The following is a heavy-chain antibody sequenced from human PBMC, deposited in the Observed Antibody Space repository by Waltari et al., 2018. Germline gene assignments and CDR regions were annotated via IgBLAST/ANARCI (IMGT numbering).Heavy chain of an antibody. V-gene: IGHV4-39*01. CDR1: GGSISSSSYY. CDR3: ATHHMTTVTNNWFDP. CDR2: IYYSGST. D-gene: IGHD4-17*01. J-gene: IGHJ5*02. Sequence: QLQLQESGPGLVKPSATLSLTCTVSGGSISSSSYYWGWTRQPPGKGLEWIGSIYYSGSTYYNPSLKSRVTISVDTSKNQFSLKLSSVTAADTAVYYCATHHMTTVTNNWFDPWGQGTLVTVSS.